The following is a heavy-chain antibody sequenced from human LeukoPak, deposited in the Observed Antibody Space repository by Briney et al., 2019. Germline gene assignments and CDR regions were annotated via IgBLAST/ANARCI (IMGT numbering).Heavy chain of an antibody. D-gene: IGHD3/OR15-3a*01. CDR3: ARHLVCGVRGYFDL. CDR1: GGSISSYY. J-gene: IGHJ2*01. V-gene: IGHV4-59*08. CDR2: IYYSGST. Sequence: SETLSLTCTVSGGSISSYYWSWIRQPPGKGLEWIGCIYYSGSTNYNPSLKSRVTISVDTSKNQFSLKLSSVTAADTAVYYCARHLVCGVRGYFDLWGRGTLVTVSS.